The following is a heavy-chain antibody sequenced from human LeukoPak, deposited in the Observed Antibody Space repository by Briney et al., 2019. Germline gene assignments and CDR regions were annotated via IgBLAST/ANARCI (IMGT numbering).Heavy chain of an antibody. D-gene: IGHD3-22*01. J-gene: IGHJ4*02. Sequence: GGSLRLTCAASGFTFSSYGMHWVRQAPGQGLEWVAFILYDGTNKYYADSVKGRFTISRDNSKNTLPLQMNSLRAEDTAVYYCARDPGEIVVVTHFDYWGQGTLVTVSS. V-gene: IGHV3-30*02. CDR2: ILYDGTNK. CDR3: ARDPGEIVVVTHFDY. CDR1: GFTFSSYG.